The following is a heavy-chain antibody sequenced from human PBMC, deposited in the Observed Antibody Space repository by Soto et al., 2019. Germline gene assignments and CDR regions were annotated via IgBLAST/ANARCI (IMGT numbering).Heavy chain of an antibody. CDR3: ATTRARVFDY. CDR2: IIPIFGTA. V-gene: IGHV1-69*06. CDR1: GGTFSSYA. D-gene: IGHD1-1*01. Sequence: SVKVSWKASGGTFSSYAISWVRQAPGQGLEWMGGIIPIFGTANYAQKFQGRVTITADKSTSTAYMELSSLRSEDTAVYYCATTRARVFDYWGQGTLVTVSS. J-gene: IGHJ4*02.